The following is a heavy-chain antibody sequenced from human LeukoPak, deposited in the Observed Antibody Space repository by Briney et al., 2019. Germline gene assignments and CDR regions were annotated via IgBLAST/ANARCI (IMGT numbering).Heavy chain of an antibody. V-gene: IGHV3-30-3*01. CDR2: ISYDGSNK. CDR3: ARDGPLFGSLDY. Sequence: SGGSLTLSCAASGFTFSSYAMHWVRQAPGKGLEWVAVISYDGSNKYYADSVKGRFTISRDNSKNTLYLQMNSLRAEDTAVYYCARDGPLFGSLDYWGQGTLVTVSS. CDR1: GFTFSSYA. D-gene: IGHD3-10*01. J-gene: IGHJ4*02.